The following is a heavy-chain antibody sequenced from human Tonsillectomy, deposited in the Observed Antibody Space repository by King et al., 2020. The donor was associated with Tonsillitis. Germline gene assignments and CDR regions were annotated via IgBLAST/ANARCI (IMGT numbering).Heavy chain of an antibody. Sequence: QVQLVESGGGVVPPGRSLRLSCAASGFAFTSYGMHWVRQAPGKGLEWVSFISYDASNRYYADSVKGRFAISRDNSKNTLYLQMNNLRADDTAVYYCAKDRHGVTLKVPFDYWGQGTLVTVSS. V-gene: IGHV3-30*18. CDR2: ISYDASNR. D-gene: IGHD3-22*01. CDR1: GFAFTSYG. J-gene: IGHJ4*02. CDR3: AKDRHGVTLKVPFDY.